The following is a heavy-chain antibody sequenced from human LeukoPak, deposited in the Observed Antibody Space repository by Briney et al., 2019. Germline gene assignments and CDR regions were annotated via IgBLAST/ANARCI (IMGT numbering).Heavy chain of an antibody. CDR3: ARGDGYKRNWFDP. D-gene: IGHD5-24*01. V-gene: IGHV3-48*03. CDR2: ISSSGSTI. J-gene: IGHJ5*02. CDR1: GFTFSSYE. Sequence: PGGSLRLSCAASGFTFSSYEMNWVRQASGKGLEWVSYISSSGSTIYYADSVKGRFTISRDNAKNSLYLQMNSLRAEDTAVYYCARGDGYKRNWFDPWGQGTLVTVSS.